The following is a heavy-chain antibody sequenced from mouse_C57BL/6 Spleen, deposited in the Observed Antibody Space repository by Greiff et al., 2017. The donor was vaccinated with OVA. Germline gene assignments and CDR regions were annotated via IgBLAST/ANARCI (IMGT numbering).Heavy chain of an antibody. V-gene: IGHV3-6*01. J-gene: IGHJ2*01. D-gene: IGHD3-2*02. Sequence: DVKLQESGPGLVKPSQSLSLTCSVTGYSITSGYYWNWIRQFPGNKLEWMGYISYDGSNNYNPSLKNRISITRDTSKNQFFLKLNSVTTEDTATYYCARQLRYFDYWGQGTTLTVSS. CDR3: ARQLRYFDY. CDR1: GYSITSGYY. CDR2: ISYDGSN.